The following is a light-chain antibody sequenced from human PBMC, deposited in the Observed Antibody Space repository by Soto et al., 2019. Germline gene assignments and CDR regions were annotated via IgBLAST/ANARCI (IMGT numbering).Light chain of an antibody. V-gene: IGKV1-12*01. CDR2: AVS. CDR3: QQGNGFPYS. J-gene: IGKJ2*03. CDR1: RDFSGY. Sequence: DIQMTQSPSSVSASVGDRVTITCRASRDFSGYLAWYQQKPGKAPKLLIYAVSSLQTGVPSRFSGSGSGTDFTLTMTGLQPEDFATYYCQQGNGFPYSFGQGTPVEIK.